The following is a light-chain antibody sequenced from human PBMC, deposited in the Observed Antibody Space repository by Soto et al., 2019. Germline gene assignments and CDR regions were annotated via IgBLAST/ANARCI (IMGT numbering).Light chain of an antibody. CDR3: QVWDGSSDHYV. Sequence: SYELTQLPSVSVAPGQTARITCGGYNIGSDSVHWYQQKPGQAPLLVVYDDSDRPSGIPERFSGFSYGNTATLTISRVEAGDEADYYCQVWDGSSDHYVFGTGTKATVL. J-gene: IGLJ1*01. CDR2: DDS. CDR1: NIGSDS. V-gene: IGLV3-21*02.